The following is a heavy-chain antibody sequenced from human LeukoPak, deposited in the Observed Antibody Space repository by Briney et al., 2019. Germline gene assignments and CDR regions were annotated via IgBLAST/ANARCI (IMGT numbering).Heavy chain of an antibody. J-gene: IGHJ4*02. CDR1: GGSISSDY. V-gene: IGHV4-59*01. CDR2: IYYSGRT. Sequence: PSETLSLTCTVSGGSISSDYWIWIRQPPGKGLEWIGYIYYSGRTYYNPSLKSRITISVDTSKNQFSLKLSSVTAADTAVYYCARVFYSPHYWGQGTLVSVSS. CDR3: ARVFYSPHY. D-gene: IGHD4-11*01.